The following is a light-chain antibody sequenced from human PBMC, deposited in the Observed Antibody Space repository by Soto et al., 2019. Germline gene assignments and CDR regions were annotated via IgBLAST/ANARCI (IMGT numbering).Light chain of an antibody. Sequence: DIQMTQSPSSLSASVGDRVTITCRASQGISNYLAWYQQKPGKVPKLLIYAASTLQSAVSSRFSGSGSGTDLTLTISSLQPEDVATNYCQKYNSALWTFGQGTKVEIK. J-gene: IGKJ1*01. V-gene: IGKV1-27*01. CDR1: QGISNY. CDR3: QKYNSALWT. CDR2: AAS.